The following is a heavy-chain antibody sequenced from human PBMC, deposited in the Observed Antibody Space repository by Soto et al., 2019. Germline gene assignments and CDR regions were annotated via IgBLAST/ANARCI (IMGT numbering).Heavy chain of an antibody. J-gene: IGHJ6*03. CDR1: GYTFTGYY. CDR2: INPNSGGT. Sequence: ASVKVSCKASGYTFTGYYMHWVRQAPGQGLEWMGWINPNSGGTNYAQKFQGRVTMTRDTSISTAYMELRRLRSDDKAVYYCASDLWSGLGSCSGGSCYPNYYMDVWGKGTTVTVSS. CDR3: ASDLWSGLGSCSGGSCYPNYYMDV. D-gene: IGHD2-15*01. V-gene: IGHV1-2*02.